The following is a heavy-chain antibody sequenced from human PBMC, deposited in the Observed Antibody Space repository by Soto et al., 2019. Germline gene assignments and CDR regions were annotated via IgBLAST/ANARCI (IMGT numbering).Heavy chain of an antibody. Sequence: SETLSLTCTVSGGSIRNVYWSWIRQAPGKGLEWIGFIFHSGNAKYNPSLKSRVTISVDTSKNQFSLSLDSVTAADTAAYFCARAHAPTLPFDYWGQGTLVTVSS. J-gene: IGHJ4*01. CDR2: IFHSGNA. CDR3: ARAHAPTLPFDY. D-gene: IGHD2-15*01. CDR1: GGSIRNVY. V-gene: IGHV4-59*01.